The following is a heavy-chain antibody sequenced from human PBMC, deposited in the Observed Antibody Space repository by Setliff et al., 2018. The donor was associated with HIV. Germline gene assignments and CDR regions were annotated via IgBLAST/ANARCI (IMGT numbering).Heavy chain of an antibody. Sequence: ASVKVSCKASGFTITRNAMHWVRQAPGQRLEWMGWINTVNGNTKYSQKCQGRVTITRDTSASTVYMELSSLRSGNTAVYYCARDLNYGDYPHWFDTWGQGTLVTVSS. CDR1: GFTITRNA. J-gene: IGHJ5*02. D-gene: IGHD4-17*01. CDR2: INTVNGNT. CDR3: ARDLNYGDYPHWFDT. V-gene: IGHV1-3*04.